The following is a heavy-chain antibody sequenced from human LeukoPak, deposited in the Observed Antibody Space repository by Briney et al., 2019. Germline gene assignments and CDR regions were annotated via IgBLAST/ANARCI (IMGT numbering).Heavy chain of an antibody. CDR3: ARDTSGYGYFDY. D-gene: IGHD5-12*01. CDR1: GFTFNSYA. Sequence: GGSLRLSCAASGFTFNSYAMHWVRQAPGKGLEYVSAISSNGGSTYYANSVKGRFTISRDNSKNTLYLQMGSLRAEDMAVYYCARDTSGYGYFDYWGQGTLVTVSS. V-gene: IGHV3-64*01. CDR2: ISSNGGST. J-gene: IGHJ4*02.